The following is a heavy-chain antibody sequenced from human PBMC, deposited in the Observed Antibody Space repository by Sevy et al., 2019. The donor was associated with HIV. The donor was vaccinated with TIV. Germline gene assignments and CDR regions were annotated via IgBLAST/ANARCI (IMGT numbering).Heavy chain of an antibody. CDR2: IYYSGST. CDR3: ASASYDSSGRGAFDI. J-gene: IGHJ3*02. D-gene: IGHD3-22*01. V-gene: IGHV4-39*01. Sequence: SETLSLTCTVSGGSISSSSYYWGWIRQPPGKGLEWIGSIYYSGSTYYNPSLKGRVTISVVTSKNQFSLKLCSVTAADTAVYYCASASYDSSGRGAFDIWGQGTMVTVSS. CDR1: GGSISSSSYY.